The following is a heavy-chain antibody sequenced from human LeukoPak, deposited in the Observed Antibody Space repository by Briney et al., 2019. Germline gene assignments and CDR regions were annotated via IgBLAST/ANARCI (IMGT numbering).Heavy chain of an antibody. CDR1: GFTFSSYA. CDR3: ANEGYFGSGSVDY. V-gene: IGHV3-23*01. J-gene: IGHJ4*02. D-gene: IGHD3-10*01. CDR2: ISASGADT. Sequence: GGSLRLSCAASGFTFSSYAMRWVRQAPGKGLEWVSAISASGADTYYADSVKGRFTISRDNSKNTLYLQMNSLRAEDTAVYHCANEGYFGSGSVDYWGQGTLVTVSS.